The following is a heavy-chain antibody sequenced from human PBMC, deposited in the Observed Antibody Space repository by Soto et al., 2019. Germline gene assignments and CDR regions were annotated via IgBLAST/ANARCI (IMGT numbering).Heavy chain of an antibody. CDR1: GGPISSSDW. Sequence: SETLSLTCAVSGGPISSSDWWSWVRQPPGKGLEWIGEIYPTGSLNYNPSFQSRVTLLVDKSKNQFSLKMTSLTAADTVVYYCPRSPPTLDTTSWYWIDTWGRGITVAVSS. J-gene: IGHJ5*02. CDR3: PRSPPTLDTTSWYWIDT. V-gene: IGHV4-4*02. CDR2: IYPTGSL. D-gene: IGHD2-2*01.